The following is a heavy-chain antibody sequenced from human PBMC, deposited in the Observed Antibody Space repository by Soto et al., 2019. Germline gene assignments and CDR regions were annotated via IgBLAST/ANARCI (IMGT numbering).Heavy chain of an antibody. D-gene: IGHD6-19*01. J-gene: IGHJ3*02. CDR1: AGSFSHYY. V-gene: IGHV4-34*01. Sequence: QVQQQPWGAGLLKPSETLSLTCAVYAGSFSHYYWNWIRQSPGKGLEWIGKIKHSGSSNYNPSLRSRVSISVDMSKNQFSLRLPSVTAADTAVYYCARGGSSDWQVALDIWGQGTMVTVSS. CDR2: IKHSGSS. CDR3: ARGGSSDWQVALDI.